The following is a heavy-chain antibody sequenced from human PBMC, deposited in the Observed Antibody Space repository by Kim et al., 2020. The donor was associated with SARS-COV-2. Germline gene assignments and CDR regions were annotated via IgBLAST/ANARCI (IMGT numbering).Heavy chain of an antibody. D-gene: IGHD3-3*01. V-gene: IGHV1-2*02. J-gene: IGHJ4*02. CDR2: INPNSGGT. Sequence: ASVKVSCKASGYTLTGYYMHWVRQAPGQGLEWMGWINPNSGGTNYAQKFQGRVSMTSTTSSSTAYMELSRLRTDDTAVYYCARGDPHDFWSGDLSYFDYWGQGTLVTVSS. CDR1: GYTLTGYY. CDR3: ARGDPHDFWSGDLSYFDY.